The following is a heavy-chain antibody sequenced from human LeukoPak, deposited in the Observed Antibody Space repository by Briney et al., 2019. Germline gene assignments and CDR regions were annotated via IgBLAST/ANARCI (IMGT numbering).Heavy chain of an antibody. Sequence: PSETLSLTCTVSGGSISSSSYYWGWIRQPPGKGLEWIWSIYYSGSTYYNPSLKSRVTISVDTSKNQFSLKLSSVAAADTAVYYCARLYYDSSGYYTAPVRYFDYWGQGTLVTVSS. J-gene: IGHJ4*02. CDR2: IYYSGST. CDR1: GGSISSSSYY. V-gene: IGHV4-39*01. D-gene: IGHD3-22*01. CDR3: ARLYYDSSGYYTAPVRYFDY.